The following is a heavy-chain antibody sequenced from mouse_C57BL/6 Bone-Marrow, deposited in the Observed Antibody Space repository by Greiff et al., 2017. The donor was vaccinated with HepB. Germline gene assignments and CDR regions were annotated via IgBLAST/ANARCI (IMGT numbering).Heavy chain of an antibody. CDR1: GYTFTSYW. CDR3: AREDIYYGKPWFAY. D-gene: IGHD2-1*01. CDR2: INPSSGYT. J-gene: IGHJ3*01. V-gene: IGHV1-7*01. Sequence: QVQLQQSGAELAKPGASVKLSCKASGYTFTSYWMHWVKQRPGQGLEWIGYINPSSGYTKYNQKFKDTATLTADKSSSTAYMQLSSLTYEDSAVYYCAREDIYYGKPWFAYWGQGTLFTVSA.